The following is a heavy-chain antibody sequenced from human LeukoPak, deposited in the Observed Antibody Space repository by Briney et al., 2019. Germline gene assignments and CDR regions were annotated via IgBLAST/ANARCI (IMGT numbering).Heavy chain of an antibody. CDR2: INHSGST. CDR3: ARGGGYLLRVLGYDSFDI. V-gene: IGHV4-34*01. CDR1: GGSFSGYY. Sequence: PSETLSLTCAVYGGSFSGYYWSWIRQPPGKGLEWIGEINHSGSTNYNPSLKSRVTISVDTSKNQFSLKLSSVTAADTAVYYCARGGGYLLRVLGYDSFDIWGQGTMVTVSS. D-gene: IGHD3-3*01. J-gene: IGHJ3*02.